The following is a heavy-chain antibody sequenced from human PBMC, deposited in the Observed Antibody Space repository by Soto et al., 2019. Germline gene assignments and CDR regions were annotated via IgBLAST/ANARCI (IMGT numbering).Heavy chain of an antibody. D-gene: IGHD1-26*01. CDR3: YGSGPN. Sequence: SATLSLTCTVSGGSISSYYWSWIRQPPGKGLEWIGHIYDSGTANYNPSLKSRVTISVDTSKNQFSLNLSSVTAADTAMYYCYGSGPNWGQGTLVTVS. J-gene: IGHJ4*02. CDR2: IYDSGTA. V-gene: IGHV4-59*01. CDR1: GGSISSYY.